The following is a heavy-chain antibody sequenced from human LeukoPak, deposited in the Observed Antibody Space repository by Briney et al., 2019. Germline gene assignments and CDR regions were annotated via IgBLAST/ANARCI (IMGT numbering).Heavy chain of an antibody. D-gene: IGHD6-19*01. Sequence: GGSLRLSCAASGFTFTTYAMRWVRQAPGKGLEWVSGISDSGKSTYYADSVKGRFTVPRDNSKNTLYMQINSLRVEDTAVYYCATLESSGWYFDYWGQGTLVTVSS. V-gene: IGHV3-23*01. CDR3: ATLESSGWYFDY. CDR1: GFTFTTYA. J-gene: IGHJ4*02. CDR2: ISDSGKST.